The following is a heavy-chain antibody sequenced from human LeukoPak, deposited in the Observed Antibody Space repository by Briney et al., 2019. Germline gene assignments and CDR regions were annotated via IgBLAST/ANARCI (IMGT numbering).Heavy chain of an antibody. D-gene: IGHD1-14*01. J-gene: IGHJ5*02. Sequence: SETLSLTCTVSGYSISSGYYWGWIRQPPGKGLEWIGSIYHSGSTYYNPSLKSRVTISVDTSKNQFSLKLSSVTAADTAVYYCARDGRLTDDGNWFDPWGQGTLVTVSS. CDR1: GYSISSGYY. CDR2: IYHSGST. V-gene: IGHV4-38-2*02. CDR3: ARDGRLTDDGNWFDP.